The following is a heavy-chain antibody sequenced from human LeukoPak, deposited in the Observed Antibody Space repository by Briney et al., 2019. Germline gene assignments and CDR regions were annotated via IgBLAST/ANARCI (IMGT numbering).Heavy chain of an antibody. CDR2: IYPRGST. V-gene: IGHV4-30-2*01. CDR1: GGSISSGSYS. CDR3: ARFSPRAMGNFLDF. D-gene: IGHD7-27*01. Sequence: SSETLSLTCAVSGGSISSGSYSWSWIRQPPGKGLEWIGYIYPRGSTYYNPSLKSRVILSLDKSANEFSLNLSSVTAADTAVYYCARFSPRAMGNFLDFWGQGTLVTVSS. J-gene: IGHJ4*02.